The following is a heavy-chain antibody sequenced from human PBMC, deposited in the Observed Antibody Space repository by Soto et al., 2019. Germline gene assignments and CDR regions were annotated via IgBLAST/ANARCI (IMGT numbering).Heavy chain of an antibody. D-gene: IGHD3-10*01. CDR1: GFTFSSYA. J-gene: IGHJ5*02. CDR2: ISGSGGST. Sequence: GGSLRLSCAASGFTFSSYAMSWVRQAPGKGLEWVSAISGSGGSTYYADSGKARFTISRDNSKNTLYLQMNSLRAEDTAVYYCAKDSITMVRGVIITRSFDPWGQGTLVTVSS. CDR3: AKDSITMVRGVIITRSFDP. V-gene: IGHV3-23*01.